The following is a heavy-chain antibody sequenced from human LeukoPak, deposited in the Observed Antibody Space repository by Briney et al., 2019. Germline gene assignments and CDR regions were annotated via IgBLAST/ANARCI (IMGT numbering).Heavy chain of an antibody. J-gene: IGHJ6*02. V-gene: IGHV1-69*04. CDR3: ARTHLPYCSGGSCYPSGYYYGMDV. CDR2: IIPILGIA. CDR1: GGTFSSYA. Sequence: ASVKVSCKASGGTFSSYAISWVRQAPGQGLEWMGRIIPILGIANYAQKFQGRVTITADISTSTAYMELSSLRSEDTAVYYCARTHLPYCSGGSCYPSGYYYGMDVWGQGTTVTVSS. D-gene: IGHD2-15*01.